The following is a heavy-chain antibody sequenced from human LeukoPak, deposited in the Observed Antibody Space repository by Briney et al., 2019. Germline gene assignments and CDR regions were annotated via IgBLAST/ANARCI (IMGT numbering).Heavy chain of an antibody. CDR3: ARGQVGRAGTFRIWAYFDH. D-gene: IGHD6-19*01. V-gene: IGHV4-34*01. CDR1: GGSFSGYY. J-gene: IGHJ4*02. CDR2: INHSGST. Sequence: SETLSRTCAVYGGSFSGYYWSWIRQPPGKGLEWIGEINHSGSTNYNPSLKSRVTISVDTSKNQFSLKLSSVTAADTAVYYCARGQVGRAGTFRIWAYFDHWGQGTLVIVSS.